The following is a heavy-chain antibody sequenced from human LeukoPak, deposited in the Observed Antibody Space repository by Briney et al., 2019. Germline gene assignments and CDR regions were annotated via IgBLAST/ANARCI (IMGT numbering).Heavy chain of an antibody. CDR3: AKASSGYYSAILG. Sequence: PGGSLRLSCAASRFTFNNYAMYWVRQAPGKGLEWVSGINWNSNNIDYADSVKGRFTISRDNGKNSLYLQMNSLRAEDTALYYCAKASSGYYSAILGWGQGTLVTVSS. J-gene: IGHJ4*02. CDR2: INWNSNNI. D-gene: IGHD3-22*01. CDR1: RFTFNNYA. V-gene: IGHV3-9*01.